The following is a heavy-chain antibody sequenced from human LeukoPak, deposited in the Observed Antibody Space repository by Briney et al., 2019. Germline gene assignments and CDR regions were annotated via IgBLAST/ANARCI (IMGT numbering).Heavy chain of an antibody. D-gene: IGHD3-22*01. CDR2: IYYSGST. J-gene: IGHJ5*02. CDR3: ARHFGSAGYYDSSGYGFNWFDP. Sequence: PSETLSLTCTVSGGSISSYYWSWIRQPPGKGLEWIGYIYYSGSTNYNPSLKSRVTISVDTSKNQFSLKLSSVTAADTAVYYCARHFGSAGYYDSSGYGFNWFDPWGQGTLVTVSS. V-gene: IGHV4-59*08. CDR1: GGSISSYY.